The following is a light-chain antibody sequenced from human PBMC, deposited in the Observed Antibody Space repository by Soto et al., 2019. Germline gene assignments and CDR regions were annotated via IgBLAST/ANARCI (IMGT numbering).Light chain of an antibody. Sequence: QSALTQPPSASGSLGQSVTISCTGTSSDVGGYNYVSWYQQHPGKAPKLMIYEVSQRPSGVPDRFSGSKSGNTASLTVSGLQAEDEADYYCSSYAGSNNLVFGGGTQLTVL. CDR3: SSYAGSNNLV. CDR2: EVS. CDR1: SSDVGGYNY. J-gene: IGLJ2*01. V-gene: IGLV2-8*01.